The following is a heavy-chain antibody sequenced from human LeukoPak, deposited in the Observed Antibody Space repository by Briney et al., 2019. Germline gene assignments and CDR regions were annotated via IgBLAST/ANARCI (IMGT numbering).Heavy chain of an antibody. CDR3: ATVDQWLAYDY. CDR2: INPSSGST. CDR1: GYSFTSYY. Sequence: ASVKVSCKASGYSFTSYYVHWVRQAPGQGLEWMGIINPSSGSTDYAQKFQGRVTMTRDTSITTTHMELSSLRSDDTAVYYCATVDQWLAYDYWGQGTLVTVSS. V-gene: IGHV1-2*02. J-gene: IGHJ4*02. D-gene: IGHD6-19*01.